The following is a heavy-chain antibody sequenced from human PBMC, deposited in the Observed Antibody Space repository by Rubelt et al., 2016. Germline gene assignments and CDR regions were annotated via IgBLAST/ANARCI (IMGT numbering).Heavy chain of an antibody. V-gene: IGHV3-64*04. CDR3: AREGPSVGDAFDI. Sequence: VQLVESGGGLVKPGGSLRLSCAASGFTFSSYAMHWVRQAPGKGLEYVSALSSNGGSTYYADSVKGRFTISSDNSKNTLYLQMNSLRAEDTAVYYCAREGPSVGDAFDIWGQGTMVTVSS. CDR1: GFTFSSYA. CDR2: LSSNGGST. D-gene: IGHD5/OR15-5a*01. J-gene: IGHJ3*02.